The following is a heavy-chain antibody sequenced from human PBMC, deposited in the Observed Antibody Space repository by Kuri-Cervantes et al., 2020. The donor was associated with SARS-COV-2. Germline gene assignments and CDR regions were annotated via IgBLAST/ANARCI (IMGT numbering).Heavy chain of an antibody. CDR2: FKSKTAGGTT. V-gene: IGHV3-15*01. Sequence: GESLKISCTASGFTFSDAWMSWVRQAPGKGLEWVGRFKSKTAGGTTVYAAPVKGRFTISRDNAKNSLYLQMSSLRAEDTAVYYCARDLRLGKSLDYWGQGTLVTVSS. CDR1: GFTFSDAW. CDR3: ARDLRLGKSLDY. J-gene: IGHJ4*02. D-gene: IGHD7-27*01.